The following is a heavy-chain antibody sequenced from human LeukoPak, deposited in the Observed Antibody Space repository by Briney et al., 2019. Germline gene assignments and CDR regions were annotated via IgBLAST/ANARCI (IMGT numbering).Heavy chain of an antibody. CDR3: ARVLVLRYFYWLPDAFDI. CDR1: GGSISSYY. CDR2: IYYSGST. Sequence: PSETLSLTCTVSGGSISSYYWSWIRQPPGKGLEWIGYIYYSGSTKYNPSLKSGVTISVDTSKNQFSLKLSSVTAADTAVYYCARVLVLRYFYWLPDAFDIWGQGAMVTVSS. V-gene: IGHV4-59*01. D-gene: IGHD3-9*01. J-gene: IGHJ3*02.